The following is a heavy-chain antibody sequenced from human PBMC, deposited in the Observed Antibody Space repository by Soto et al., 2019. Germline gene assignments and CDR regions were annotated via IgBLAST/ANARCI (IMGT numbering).Heavy chain of an antibody. J-gene: IGHJ4*02. Sequence: EVQLLESGGGLVQPGGSLRLSCAASGFTFSSYAMSWVRQAPGKGLEWVSAISGSGGSTYYADSVKGRFTISRDNSKNTLYLQMTSLRAEDTAVYYCAKVVAATRGLDYWGQGTLVTVSS. D-gene: IGHD2-15*01. V-gene: IGHV3-23*01. CDR3: AKVVAATRGLDY. CDR1: GFTFSSYA. CDR2: ISGSGGST.